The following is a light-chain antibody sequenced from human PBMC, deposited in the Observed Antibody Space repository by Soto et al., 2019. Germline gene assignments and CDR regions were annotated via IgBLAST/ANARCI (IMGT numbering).Light chain of an antibody. J-gene: IGLJ3*02. CDR3: TSYVGNDIWV. CDR2: EVT. Sequence: QSALTQPPSASGSPGQSVTISCTGTSSDVGAYKYVSWYQQYPGKAPKLMIYEVTKRPSGVPDRFSGSKSGNTASLTVSGLQVEYEGDYYCTSYVGNDIWVFGGGTKVTVL. V-gene: IGLV2-8*01. CDR1: SSDVGAYKY.